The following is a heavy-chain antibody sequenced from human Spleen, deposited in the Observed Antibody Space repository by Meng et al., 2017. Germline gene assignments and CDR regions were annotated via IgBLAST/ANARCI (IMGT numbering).Heavy chain of an antibody. CDR2: ISAYNGRT. Sequence: ASVKVSCKASGYTFTNYGLSWVRQAPGQGLEWMGWISAYNGRTNYAQRVQGRVTMTTDTSTSTAYMELRSLRSDDTAVYYCARDSQLVGPRNYYYYGMDVWGQGTTVTVSS. J-gene: IGHJ6*02. CDR3: ARDSQLVGPRNYYYYGMDV. CDR1: GYTFTNYG. V-gene: IGHV1-18*01. D-gene: IGHD6-6*01.